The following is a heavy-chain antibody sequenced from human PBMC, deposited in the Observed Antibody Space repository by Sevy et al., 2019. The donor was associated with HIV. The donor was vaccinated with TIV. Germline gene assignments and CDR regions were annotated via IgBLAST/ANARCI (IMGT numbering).Heavy chain of an antibody. CDR3: TRWNAAQSIFDY. Sequence: GESLKISCTASGFTFGDYCMSWVRQAPGKGLEWVAFLKSDVYGGTVDHAASGRGRFVISRDDSKTIAHLQMNDLKTAETGFYYCTRWNAAQSIFDYWGQGALVTVSS. CDR2: LKSDVYGGTV. J-gene: IGHJ4*02. D-gene: IGHD1-1*01. CDR1: GFTFGDYC. V-gene: IGHV3-49*04.